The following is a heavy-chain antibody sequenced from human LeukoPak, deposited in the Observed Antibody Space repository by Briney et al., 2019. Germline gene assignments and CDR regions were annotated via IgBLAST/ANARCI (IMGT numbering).Heavy chain of an antibody. CDR2: ISGSGGST. Sequence: PGGSLRLSCAASGFTFSSYAMSWVRQAPGKGLEWVSAISGSGGSTYYADSVKGRFTISRDNAKNSLYLQMNSLRAEDTAVYYCARSVRFLEWLLYNYYYYMDVWGKGTTVTVSS. D-gene: IGHD3-3*01. J-gene: IGHJ6*03. CDR3: ARSVRFLEWLLYNYYYYMDV. CDR1: GFTFSSYA. V-gene: IGHV3-23*01.